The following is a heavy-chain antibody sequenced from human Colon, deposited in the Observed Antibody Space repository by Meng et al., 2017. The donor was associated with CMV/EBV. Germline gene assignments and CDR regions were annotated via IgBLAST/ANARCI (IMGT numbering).Heavy chain of an antibody. J-gene: IGHJ4*02. CDR2: ISSSSTI. CDR3: ARDLEVYCSSTSCYRGDY. Sequence: GGSLRPSCAASGFTFSSYSMNWVRQAPGKGLEWVSYISSSSTIYYADSVKGRFTISRDNAKNSLYLQMNSLRAEDTAVYYCARDLEVYCSSTSCYRGDYWGQGTLVTVSS. CDR1: GFTFSSYS. D-gene: IGHD2-2*01. V-gene: IGHV3-48*04.